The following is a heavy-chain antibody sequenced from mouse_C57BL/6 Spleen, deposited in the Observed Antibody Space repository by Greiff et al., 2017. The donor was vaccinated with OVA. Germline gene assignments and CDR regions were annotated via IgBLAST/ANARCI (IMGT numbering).Heavy chain of an antibody. CDR2: IYPRSGNT. Sequence: QVQLQQSGAELARPGASVKLSCKASGYTFTSYGISWVKQRTGQGLEWIGEIYPRSGNTYYNEKFKGKATLTADKSSSTAYMELRSLTSEDSAVYFCARGCYGSSLYYAMDYWGQGTSVTVSS. CDR1: GYTFTSYG. CDR3: ARGCYGSSLYYAMDY. J-gene: IGHJ4*01. V-gene: IGHV1-81*01. D-gene: IGHD1-1*01.